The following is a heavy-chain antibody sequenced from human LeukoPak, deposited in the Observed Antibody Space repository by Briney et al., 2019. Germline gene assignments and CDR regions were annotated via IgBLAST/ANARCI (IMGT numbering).Heavy chain of an antibody. J-gene: IGHJ4*02. CDR2: ISSSGST. Sequence: SETLSLTCTVSGDSISSGDYYWSWIRQPAGKGLEWIGRISSSGSTNYNPSLKSRVTISVDTSKNQFSLKLSSVTAADTAVYYCAREWQQLVDYWGQGTLVTVSS. CDR1: GDSISSGDYY. CDR3: AREWQQLVDY. V-gene: IGHV4-61*02. D-gene: IGHD6-13*01.